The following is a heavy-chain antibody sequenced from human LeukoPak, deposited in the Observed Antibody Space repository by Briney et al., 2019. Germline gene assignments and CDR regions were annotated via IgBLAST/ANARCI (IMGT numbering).Heavy chain of an antibody. Sequence: SETLSLTCTVSGGSISSSSYYWGWIRQPPGKGLEWIGYIYNSGNTYYNPSLKSRVTISVDTSKNQFSLKLSSVTAADTAVYYCARVPYCSGGSCYPADYWGQGTLVTVSS. V-gene: IGHV4-31*03. CDR3: ARVPYCSGGSCYPADY. CDR2: IYNSGNT. CDR1: GGSISSSSYY. D-gene: IGHD2-15*01. J-gene: IGHJ4*02.